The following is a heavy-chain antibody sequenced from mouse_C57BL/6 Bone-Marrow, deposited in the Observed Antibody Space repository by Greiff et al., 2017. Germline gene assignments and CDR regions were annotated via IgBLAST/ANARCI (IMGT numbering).Heavy chain of an antibody. J-gene: IGHJ4*01. Sequence: EVKLVESGGGLVQPGGSLSLSCAASGFTFTDYYMSWVRQPPGKALEWLGFIRNKANGYTTEYSASVKGRFTISRDNSQSILYLQMNALRAEDSATYYCARKLVYAMDYWGQGTSVTVSS. CDR1: GFTFTDYY. V-gene: IGHV7-3*01. CDR3: ARKLVYAMDY. D-gene: IGHD4-1*01. CDR2: IRNKANGYTT.